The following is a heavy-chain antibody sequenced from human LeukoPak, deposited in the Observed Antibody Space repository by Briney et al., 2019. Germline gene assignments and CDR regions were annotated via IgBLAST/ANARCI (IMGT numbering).Heavy chain of an antibody. CDR3: ARDPWQGSTTLH. J-gene: IGHJ4*02. CDR1: GFSISSGY. Sequence: GGSLRLSCVASGFSISSGYMTWARQAPGKALEWVSLLYSDDSAYYPDSVKGRFTISRDNSKSTLHLQMETLRTEDTAMYYCARDPWQGSTTLHWGQGIMVTVSS. CDR2: LYSDDSA. D-gene: IGHD1-26*01. V-gene: IGHV3-66*02.